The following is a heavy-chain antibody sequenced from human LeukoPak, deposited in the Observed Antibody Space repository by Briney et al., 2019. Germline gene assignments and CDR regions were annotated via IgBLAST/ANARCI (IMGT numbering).Heavy chain of an antibody. V-gene: IGHV1-2*02. CDR2: INPNNGDT. D-gene: IGHD3-10*01. J-gene: IGHJ5*02. Sequence: ASVKVSCKASGYSFTGYYMHWVRQAPGQGLEWMGGINPNNGDTNYAQRFQGRVTMTTDTSISTAYMELSRLTSDDTAVFYCARGKYYYGSGSFWRFDPWGQGTLVTVSS. CDR1: GYSFTGYY. CDR3: ARGKYYYGSGSFWRFDP.